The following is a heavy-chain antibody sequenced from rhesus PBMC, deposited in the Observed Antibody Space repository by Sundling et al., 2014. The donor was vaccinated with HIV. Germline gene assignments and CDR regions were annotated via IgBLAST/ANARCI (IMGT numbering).Heavy chain of an antibody. CDR3: ARVFWTGYYTPYFDY. Sequence: QLQESGPGLVKPSETLALTCAVSGASISANYGWSWVRQPPGKGLEWIGHVFGNSGNTYYRPSLKSRVTISTDTSKNHFSLRLRSVTAADTAVYYCARVFWTGYYTPYFDYWGQGVLVTVSS. CDR1: GASISANYG. CDR2: VFGNSGNT. J-gene: IGHJ4*01. D-gene: IGHD3-3*01. V-gene: IGHV4-127*01.